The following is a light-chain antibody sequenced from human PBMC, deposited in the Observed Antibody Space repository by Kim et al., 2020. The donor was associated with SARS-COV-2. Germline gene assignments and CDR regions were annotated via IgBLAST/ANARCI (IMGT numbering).Light chain of an antibody. Sequence: VSPGAGATRACRASQSVSNTLAWYQQRPGQAPRLLIYDASTRATGIPARFSGSGSGTEFTLTISSLQSEDFAVYYCQQYHNWPLTFGGGTKVDIK. CDR2: DAS. CDR3: QQYHNWPLT. V-gene: IGKV3-15*01. J-gene: IGKJ4*01. CDR1: QSVSNT.